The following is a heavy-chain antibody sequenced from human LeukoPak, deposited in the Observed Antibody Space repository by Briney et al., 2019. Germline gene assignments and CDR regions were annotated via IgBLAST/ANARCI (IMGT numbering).Heavy chain of an antibody. J-gene: IGHJ6*02. D-gene: IGHD3-22*01. V-gene: IGHV3-23*01. CDR1: GFTFSSYA. CDR2: ISGSGGST. Sequence: PGGSLRLSCAASGFTFSSYAMSWVRQAPGKGLEWVSAISGSGGSTYYADSVKGRFTISRDYSKNTLYLQMNSLRAEDTAVYYCAKARAIVVYYGMDVWGQGTTVTVSS. CDR3: AKARAIVVYYGMDV.